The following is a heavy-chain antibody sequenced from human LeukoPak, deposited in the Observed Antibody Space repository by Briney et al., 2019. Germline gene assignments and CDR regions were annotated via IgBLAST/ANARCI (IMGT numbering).Heavy chain of an antibody. V-gene: IGHV4-39*07. CDR3: ARDLYGAIAVAGIFDY. Sequence: SETLSLTCTASGGSISSSSYYWGWIRQPPGKGLEWIGSIYYSGSTYYNPSLKSRVTISVDTSKNQFSLKLSSVTAADTAVYYCARDLYGAIAVAGIFDYWGQGTLVTVSS. CDR2: IYYSGST. CDR1: GGSISSSSYY. J-gene: IGHJ4*02. D-gene: IGHD6-19*01.